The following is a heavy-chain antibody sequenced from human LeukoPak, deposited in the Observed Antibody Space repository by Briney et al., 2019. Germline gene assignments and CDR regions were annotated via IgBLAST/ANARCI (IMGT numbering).Heavy chain of an antibody. J-gene: IGHJ4*02. V-gene: IGHV3-30-3*01. D-gene: IGHD6-13*01. CDR3: ARGGRSSWFDY. CDR2: ISYDGSNK. CDR1: VFSFSSNS. Sequence: GGSLRLSCAASVFSFSSNSMDWVRHAPCKGLEWVAVISYDGSNKYYADSVKGRFTISRDNSKNTLYLQMNSLRAEDTAVYYCARGGRSSWFDYWGQGTLVTVSS.